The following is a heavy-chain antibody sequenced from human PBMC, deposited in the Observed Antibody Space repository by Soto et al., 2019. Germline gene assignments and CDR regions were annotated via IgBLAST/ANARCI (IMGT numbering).Heavy chain of an antibody. V-gene: IGHV4-59*01. Sequence: WETLSLTCTVSGGSISIYYWSWIRQPPGKGLEWIGYIYYSGSTNYNPSLKSRVTISVDTSKNQFSLKLSSVTAADTAVYYCARNRRRSCWRYFDYCGQGTMVT. CDR3: ARNRRRSCWRYFDY. CDR2: IYYSGST. CDR1: GGSISIYY. J-gene: IGHJ4*02. D-gene: IGHD6-19*01.